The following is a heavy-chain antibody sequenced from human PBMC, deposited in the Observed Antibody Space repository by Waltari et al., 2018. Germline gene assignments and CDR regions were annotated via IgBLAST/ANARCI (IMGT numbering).Heavy chain of an antibody. Sequence: EVQLLESGGGLVQPGGSLRLSCAASGFIFSSYAMSWVRQGPGKGLEWVSAISGSGGSTYYADSVKGRFTISRDNSKNTLYLQMNSLRAEDTAVYYCAKAGCSSPSCPPPDWGQGTLVTVSS. D-gene: IGHD2-2*01. CDR3: AKAGCSSPSCPPPD. CDR2: ISGSGGST. J-gene: IGHJ4*02. CDR1: GFIFSSYA. V-gene: IGHV3-23*01.